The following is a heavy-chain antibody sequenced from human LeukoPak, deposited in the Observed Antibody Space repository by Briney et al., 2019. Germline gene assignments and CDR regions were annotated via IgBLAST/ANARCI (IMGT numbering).Heavy chain of an antibody. CDR2: INHSGST. D-gene: IGHD3-16*01. CDR1: GGSFSGYY. CDR3: ARLKVGAYFDL. V-gene: IGHV4-34*01. Sequence: MSSETLSLTCAVYGGSFSGYYWSWIRQPPGKGLEWIGEINHSGSTNYNPSLKSRVTISVDTSKSHFSLKLSSVTVAGTAVYFCARLKVGAYFDLWGRGTLVTVSP. J-gene: IGHJ2*01.